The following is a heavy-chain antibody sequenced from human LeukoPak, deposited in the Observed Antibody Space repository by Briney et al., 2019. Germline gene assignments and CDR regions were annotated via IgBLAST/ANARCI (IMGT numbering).Heavy chain of an antibody. V-gene: IGHV3-23*01. CDR2: ISGSGVST. CDR3: ARYRLNSFDY. D-gene: IGHD2-15*01. CDR1: GFTFSNYA. J-gene: IGHJ4*02. Sequence: PGGSLRLSCAASGFTFSNYAMSWVRQAPGKGLEWVSAISGSGVSTSYADSVKGRFTISRDNAKNTLYLQMNSLRAEDTAVYYCARYRLNSFDYWGQGTLVTVSS.